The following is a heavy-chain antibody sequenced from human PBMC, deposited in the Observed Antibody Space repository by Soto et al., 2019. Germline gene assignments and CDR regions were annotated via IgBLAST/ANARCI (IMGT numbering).Heavy chain of an antibody. CDR3: ARRYGYGYIDP. J-gene: IGHJ5*02. CDR2: IYDGDSA. CDR1: GGSMNSYY. Sequence: SETLSLTCTVSGGSMNSYYWSWIRQPPGKGLEWLGYIYDGDSANYNPSLKSRVIISVDMSKNQFSLKLSSVTAADTAVYYCARRYGYGYIDPWGQGTLVTVSS. V-gene: IGHV4-59*01. D-gene: IGHD5-18*01.